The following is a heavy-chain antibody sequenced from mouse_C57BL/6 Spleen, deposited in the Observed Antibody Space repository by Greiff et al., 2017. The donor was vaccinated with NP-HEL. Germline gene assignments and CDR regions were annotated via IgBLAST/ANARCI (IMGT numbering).Heavy chain of an antibody. J-gene: IGHJ4*01. Sequence: QVQLKQPGAELVKPGASVKLSCKASGYTFTSYWMHWVKQRPGQGLEWIGMIHPNSGSTNYNEKFKSKATLTVDKSSSTAYMQLSSLTSEDSAVYYCARRRYLLGAMDYWGQGTSVTVSS. D-gene: IGHD2-1*01. CDR3: ARRRYLLGAMDY. CDR2: IHPNSGST. V-gene: IGHV1-64*01. CDR1: GYTFTSYW.